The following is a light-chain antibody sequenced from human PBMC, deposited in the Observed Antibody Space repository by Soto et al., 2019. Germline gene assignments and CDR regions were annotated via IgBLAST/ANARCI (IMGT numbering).Light chain of an antibody. CDR2: GAS. Sequence: EIVMTQSPATLSVSPGDRATRSCRAGQSVSSDLAWYQQKPGQAPRLLIYGASTRATGIPARFSGSGSGTEFTLTISSLQSEDFAVYYCQRYNAWPITFGQGTRLDIK. V-gene: IGKV3-15*01. J-gene: IGKJ5*01. CDR1: QSVSSD. CDR3: QRYNAWPIT.